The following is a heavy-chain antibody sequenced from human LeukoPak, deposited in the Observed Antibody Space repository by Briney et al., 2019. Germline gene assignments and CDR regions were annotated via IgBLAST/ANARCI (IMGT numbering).Heavy chain of an antibody. CDR1: GGSISSYY. J-gene: IGHJ4*02. Sequence: SETLFLTCTVSGGSISSYYWGWVRRPPGKGLEWIGYIYYSGSTNYNPSLYNPSLKSRVTISVDRSENQFSLKLSSVTAADTAVYYCARDRGGSAVAGIDYWGQGTLVTVSS. D-gene: IGHD6-19*01. CDR2: IYYSGST. CDR3: ARDRGGSAVAGIDY. V-gene: IGHV4-59*12.